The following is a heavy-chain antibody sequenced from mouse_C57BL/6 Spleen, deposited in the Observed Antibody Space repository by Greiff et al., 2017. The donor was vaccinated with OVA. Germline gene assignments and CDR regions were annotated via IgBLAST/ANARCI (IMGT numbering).Heavy chain of an antibody. CDR3: VRWDNAVATLDWYFDV. D-gene: IGHD1-1*01. CDR1: GYTFTGYW. CDR2: IDPNSGGT. Sequence: QVQLKQPGAELVKPGASVKLSCKASGYTFTGYWMHWVKQRPGRGLEWIGRIDPNSGGTKYNEKFKSKATLTVDKPSSTAYMQLSSLTSEDSAVYYYVRWDNAVATLDWYFDVWGTGTTVTVSS. J-gene: IGHJ1*03. V-gene: IGHV1-72*01.